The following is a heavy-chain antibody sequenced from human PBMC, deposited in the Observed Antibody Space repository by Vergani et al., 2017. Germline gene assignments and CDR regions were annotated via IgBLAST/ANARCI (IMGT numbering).Heavy chain of an antibody. V-gene: IGHV4-61*08. CDR3: ARAPYSGSWYGGGAEFDY. CDR2: IYYSGST. D-gene: IGHD6-13*01. Sequence: QVQLQESGPGLVKPSQTLSLTCTVSGGSISSGGYYWSWIRQHPGKGLEWIGYIYYSGSTNYNPSLKSRVTISVDTSKNQFSLKLSSVTAADTAVYYCARAPYSGSWYGGGAEFDYWGQGTLVTVSS. J-gene: IGHJ4*02. CDR1: GGSISSGGYY.